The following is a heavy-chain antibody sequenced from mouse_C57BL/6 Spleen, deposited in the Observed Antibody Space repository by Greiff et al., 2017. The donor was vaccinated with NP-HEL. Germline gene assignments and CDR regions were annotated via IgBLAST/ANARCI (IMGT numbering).Heavy chain of an antibody. D-gene: IGHD1-2*01. CDR3: AREGYYGPYAMDY. V-gene: IGHV5-16*01. CDR1: GFTFSDYY. Sequence: EVQVVESEGGLVQPGSSMKLSCTASGFTFSDYYMAWVRQVPEKGLEWVANINYDGSSTYYLDSLKSRFIISRDNAKNILYLQMSSLKSEDTATYYCAREGYYGPYAMDYWGQGTSVTVSS. J-gene: IGHJ4*01. CDR2: INYDGSST.